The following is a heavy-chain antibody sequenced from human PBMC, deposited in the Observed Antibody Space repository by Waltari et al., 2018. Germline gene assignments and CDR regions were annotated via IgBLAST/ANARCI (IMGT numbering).Heavy chain of an antibody. CDR2: IIPIFGTA. J-gene: IGHJ2*01. V-gene: IGHV1-69*13. D-gene: IGHD3-3*01. Sequence: QVQLVQSGAEVKKPGASVKVSCKASGYTFTSYAMHWVRQTPGRRHEWKGWIIPIFGTANYAQKCQGRVTITAEKSTSTAYMELSSLRSEDTAVYYCASEALRFLEWLSNPQEGGDCYFDLWGRGTLVTVSS. CDR1: GYTFTSYA. CDR3: ASEALRFLEWLSNPQEGGDCYFDL.